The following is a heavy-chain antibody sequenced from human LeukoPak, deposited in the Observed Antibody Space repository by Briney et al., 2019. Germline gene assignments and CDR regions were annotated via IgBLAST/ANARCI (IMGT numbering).Heavy chain of an antibody. V-gene: IGHV3-66*01. J-gene: IGHJ4*02. CDR2: IYAGGST. Sequence: GGSLRLSCAASGFTVSSDYMSWVRQAPGKGLEWISIIYAGGSTYYADSVKGRFIVSRDNSKNTVYLQINSLRAEDTAVYYCARALAAASHTSFDYWGQGTLVTVTS. CDR3: ARALAAASHTSFDY. CDR1: GFTVSSDY. D-gene: IGHD6-13*01.